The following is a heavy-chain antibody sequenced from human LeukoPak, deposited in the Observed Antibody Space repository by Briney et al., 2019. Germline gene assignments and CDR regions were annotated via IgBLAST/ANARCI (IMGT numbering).Heavy chain of an antibody. D-gene: IGHD3-10*01. CDR3: ASSLMVRGVINWDY. V-gene: IGHV1-8*03. CDR1: GYTFTSYD. Sequence: GASVKVSCKASGYTFTSYDINWVRQATGQGLEWMGWMNPNSGNTGYAQKFQGRVTITRDTSASTAYMELSSLRSEDTAVYYCASSLMVRGVINWDYWGQGTLVTVSS. CDR2: MNPNSGNT. J-gene: IGHJ4*02.